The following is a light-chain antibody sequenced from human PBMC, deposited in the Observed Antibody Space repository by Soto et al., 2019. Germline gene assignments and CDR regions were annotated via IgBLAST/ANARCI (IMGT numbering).Light chain of an antibody. Sequence: DIQMTQSPSTLSASVGDRVTITCRASQSISSWLAWYQQKPGKAPKLLIYKASSLESGVPSRFSGSGSGTEFTLTIXXLXPDXXATXXXXXXNSYSLTFGGGTKVEIK. J-gene: IGKJ4*01. V-gene: IGKV1-5*03. CDR3: XXXNSYSLT. CDR1: QSISSW. CDR2: KAS.